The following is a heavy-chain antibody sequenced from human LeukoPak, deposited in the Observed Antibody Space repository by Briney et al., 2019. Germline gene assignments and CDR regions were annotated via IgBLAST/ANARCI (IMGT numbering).Heavy chain of an antibody. V-gene: IGHV3-9*01. CDR1: GFSFDDYA. D-gene: IGHD3-10*01. CDR2: ISWNSGSI. J-gene: IGHJ3*02. Sequence: PGGSLRLSCAASGFSFDDYAMHWARQAPGKGLEWVSGISWNSGSIGYADSVKGRFTISRDNAKNSLYLQMNSLRAEDTALYYCAKAKRAGVIRGVPNAFDIWGQGTMVTVSS. CDR3: AKAKRAGVIRGVPNAFDI.